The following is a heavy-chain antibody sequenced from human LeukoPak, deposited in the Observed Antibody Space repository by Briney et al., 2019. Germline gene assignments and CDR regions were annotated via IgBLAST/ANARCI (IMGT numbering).Heavy chain of an antibody. CDR2: ISGSGGST. V-gene: IGHV3-23*01. J-gene: IGHJ4*02. D-gene: IGHD3-22*01. CDR1: GFTFSSYA. CDR3: AKDQYDSGLFDY. Sequence: EGSLRLSCAASGFTFSSYAMSWVRQAPGKGLEWVSAISGSGGSTYYADSVKGRFTISRDNSKNTLYLQMNSLRAEDTAVYYCAKDQYDSGLFDYWGQGTLVTVSS.